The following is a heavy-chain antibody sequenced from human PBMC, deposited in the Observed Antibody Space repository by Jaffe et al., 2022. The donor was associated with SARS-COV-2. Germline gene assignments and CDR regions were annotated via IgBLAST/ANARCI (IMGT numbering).Heavy chain of an antibody. CDR2: ISYDGSNK. V-gene: IGHV3-30*04. CDR1: GFTFSSYA. D-gene: IGHD3-10*01. Sequence: QVQLVESGGGVVQPGRSLRLSCAASGFTFSSYAMHWVRQAPGKGLEWVAVISYDGSNKYYADSVKGRFTISRDNSKNTLYLQMNSLRAEDTAVYYCAMGEVRGVQGPDYWGQGTLVTVSS. CDR3: AMGEVRGVQGPDY. J-gene: IGHJ4*02.